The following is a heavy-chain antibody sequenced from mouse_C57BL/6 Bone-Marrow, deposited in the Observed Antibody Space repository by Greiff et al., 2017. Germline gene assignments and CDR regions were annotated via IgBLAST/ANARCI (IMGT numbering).Heavy chain of an antibody. D-gene: IGHD1-1*01. CDR3: ARSYCCGRSFWFAY. V-gene: IGHV1-81*01. CDR2: IYPRSGNT. J-gene: IGHJ3*01. CDR1: GYTFTSYG. Sequence: VQLQQSGAALARPGASVKMSCKASGYTFTSYGLSWVKQRTGKGLEWIGEIYPRSGNTYYHEKFKGKAKLTADKSSSTANMELRSRTSEGSAIYFCARSYCCGRSFWFAYWGQGTLGTVAA.